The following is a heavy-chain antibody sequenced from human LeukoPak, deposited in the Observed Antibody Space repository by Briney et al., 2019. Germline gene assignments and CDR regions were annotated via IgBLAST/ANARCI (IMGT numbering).Heavy chain of an antibody. CDR1: GGTFSSYA. V-gene: IGHV1-69*04. CDR2: IIPILGIA. Sequence: SVKVSCKASGGTFSSYAISWVRQAPGQGLEWMGSIIPILGIANYAQKFQGRVTITADKSTSTAYMELSSLRSEDTAVYYCAREVPDRTTDYWGQGTLVTVSS. J-gene: IGHJ4*02. D-gene: IGHD1-7*01. CDR3: AREVPDRTTDY.